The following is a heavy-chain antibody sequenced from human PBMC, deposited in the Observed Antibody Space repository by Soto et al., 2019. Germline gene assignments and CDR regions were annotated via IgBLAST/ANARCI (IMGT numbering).Heavy chain of an antibody. Sequence: QVQLVQSGAEVKKPGASVKVSCKASGYTFTNFGIRWVRQAPGQGLEWMGWISGYNGNTNYAHNFQGTVTMTTDSSTSTAYMELRSRISDDTAVYYGARGGTPIDYCGQGTVVTVSS. CDR1: GYTFTNFG. J-gene: IGHJ4*02. V-gene: IGHV1-18*01. CDR3: ARGGTPIDY. D-gene: IGHD3-16*01. CDR2: ISGYNGNT.